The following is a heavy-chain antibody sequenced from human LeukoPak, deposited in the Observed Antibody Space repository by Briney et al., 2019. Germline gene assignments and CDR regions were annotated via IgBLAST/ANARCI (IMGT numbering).Heavy chain of an antibody. CDR3: TTDLPGNPDDY. V-gene: IGHV3-15*01. CDR1: GFTFSNAW. J-gene: IGHJ4*02. CDR2: IKSKVVGGTT. Sequence: GGSLRLSCAASGFTFSNAWMSWVRQAPGKGLEWVGRIKSKVVGGTTDYAAPVKGRFTISRDDSKNMLYLQMNSLKTEDTALYYCTTDLPGNPDDYWGQGTLVTVSS. D-gene: IGHD3-9*01.